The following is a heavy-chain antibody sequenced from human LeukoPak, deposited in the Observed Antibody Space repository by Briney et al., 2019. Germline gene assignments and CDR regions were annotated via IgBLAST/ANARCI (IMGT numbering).Heavy chain of an antibody. V-gene: IGHV1-2*02. CDR3: ASAYCGGDCYRHWFDP. CDR1: GYTFTGYY. CDR2: INPNSGGT. D-gene: IGHD2-21*02. Sequence: ASVKVSCTASGYTFTGYYMHWVRQAPGQGLEWMGWINPNSGGTNYAQKFQGRVTMTRDTSISTAYMELSRLRSDDTAVYYCASAYCGGDCYRHWFDPWGQGTLVTVSS. J-gene: IGHJ5*02.